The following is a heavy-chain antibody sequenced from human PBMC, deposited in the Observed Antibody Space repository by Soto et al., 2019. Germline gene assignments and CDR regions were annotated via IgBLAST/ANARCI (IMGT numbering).Heavy chain of an antibody. Sequence: PGESLKIACKGSGYIFTSYWIGWVLQRPGEGLEWMGIIYPGDSDTRYSPSFQGQVAISADKSISTAYLQWSSLKASDTAMYYCASTAWYYYDSSGYYWGAFDIWGQGTMVTVSS. J-gene: IGHJ3*02. V-gene: IGHV5-51*01. CDR3: ASTAWYYYDSSGYYWGAFDI. CDR1: GYIFTSYW. CDR2: IYPGDSDT. D-gene: IGHD3-22*01.